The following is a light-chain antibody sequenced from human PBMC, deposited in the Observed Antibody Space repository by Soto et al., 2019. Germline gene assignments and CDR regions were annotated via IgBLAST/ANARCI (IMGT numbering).Light chain of an antibody. CDR3: QQRSVWPLT. V-gene: IGKV3-11*01. CDR2: DSS. Sequence: EIVLTQFPATLSLSPGDGATLSCRASQSVSSYLAWYQQRRGQAPRLLIYDSSNRAAGIPARFSGSGSGTDSSLIISSLEPEDFAVYYCQQRSVWPLTFGGGTRVEIK. CDR1: QSVSSY. J-gene: IGKJ4*01.